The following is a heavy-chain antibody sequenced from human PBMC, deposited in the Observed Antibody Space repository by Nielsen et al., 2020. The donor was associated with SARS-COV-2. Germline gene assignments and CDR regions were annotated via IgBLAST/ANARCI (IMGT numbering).Heavy chain of an antibody. J-gene: IGHJ4*02. D-gene: IGHD6-19*01. CDR2: INPNSGGT. V-gene: IGHV1-2*02. CDR3: ARDLFSRVAGTFDY. Sequence: ASVKVSCKASGYTFTGYYMHWVRQATGQGLEWMGWINPNSGGTNYAQKFQGRVTMTRDTSISTAYMELSRLRSDDTAVYYCARDLFSRVAGTFDYWGQGTLVTVSS. CDR1: GYTFTGYY.